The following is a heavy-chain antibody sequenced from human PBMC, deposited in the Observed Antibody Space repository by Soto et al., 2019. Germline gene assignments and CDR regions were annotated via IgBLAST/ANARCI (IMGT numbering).Heavy chain of an antibody. CDR2: ISPYIGDT. CDR3: ARETAYCSGRTCYTAFDV. CDR1: GYTFTSYG. V-gene: IGHV1-18*01. Sequence: QVHLEQSGAEVREPGASVQVSCNTSGYTFTSYGVTWLRQAPGQGLEWMGWISPYIGDTNYPEKFPGRVTMNTDTSPRTAYMQLRRLTSDDPATYYCARETAYCSGRTCYTAFDVWGQGTVVTVSS. J-gene: IGHJ3*01. D-gene: IGHD2-15*01.